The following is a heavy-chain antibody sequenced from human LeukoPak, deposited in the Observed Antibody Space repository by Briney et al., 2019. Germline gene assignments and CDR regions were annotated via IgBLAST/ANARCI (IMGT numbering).Heavy chain of an antibody. D-gene: IGHD6-13*01. Sequence: EASVKVSCKASGGTFISYAISWVRQAPGQGLEWMGGIIPIFGTANYAQKFQGRVTITTDESTSTAYMELSSLRSEDTVVYYCARDSYSSRYYYYYYMDVWGKGTTVTVSS. CDR3: ARDSYSSRYYYYYYMDV. J-gene: IGHJ6*03. V-gene: IGHV1-69*05. CDR1: GGTFISYA. CDR2: IIPIFGTA.